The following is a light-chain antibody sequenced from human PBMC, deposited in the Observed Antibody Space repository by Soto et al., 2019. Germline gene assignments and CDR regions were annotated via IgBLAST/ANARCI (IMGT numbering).Light chain of an antibody. CDR1: QSVLYSSNNKNY. Sequence: DIVMTQSPDSLAVSLGERATINCKSSQSVLYSSNNKNYLAWYQQKPGQPPKLLIYWASTRESGVPDRFSGSGSGTDFTLTISSLQAEDGAVYYCQQYYSTPPFTFGPGTKVDIK. J-gene: IGKJ3*01. V-gene: IGKV4-1*01. CDR3: QQYYSTPPFT. CDR2: WAS.